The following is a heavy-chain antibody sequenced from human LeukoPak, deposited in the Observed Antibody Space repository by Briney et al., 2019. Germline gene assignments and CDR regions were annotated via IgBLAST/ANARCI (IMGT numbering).Heavy chain of an antibody. CDR2: ISGSGGST. CDR3: AARSAAGLFDY. Sequence: GGSLRLACAASRFTFSSYTMSWVRQAPGKGLEWVSAISGSGGSTYYADSVKGRFTISRDNSKNTLYLQMNSLRAEDTAVYYCAARSAAGLFDYWGQGTLVTVSS. CDR1: RFTFSSYT. V-gene: IGHV3-23*01. D-gene: IGHD6-13*01. J-gene: IGHJ4*02.